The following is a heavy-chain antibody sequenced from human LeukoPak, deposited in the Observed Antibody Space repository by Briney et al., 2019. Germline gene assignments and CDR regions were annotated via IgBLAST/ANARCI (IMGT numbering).Heavy chain of an antibody. J-gene: IGHJ4*02. V-gene: IGHV4-61*05. D-gene: IGHD3-22*01. CDR1: GGSISSSSYY. CDR3: ARAAARDYYYDSSGYYDY. Sequence: PSETLSLTCTVSGGSISSSSYYWGWIRQPPGKGLEWIGYIYYSGSANFNPSLKSRVTISVDTSKNQFSLKLSSVTAADTAVYYCARAAARDYYYDSSGYYDYWGQGTLVTVSS. CDR2: IYYSGSA.